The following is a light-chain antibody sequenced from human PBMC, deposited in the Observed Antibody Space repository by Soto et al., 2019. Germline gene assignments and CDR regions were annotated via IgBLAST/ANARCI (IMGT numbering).Light chain of an antibody. CDR3: SSYTSSFTRV. V-gene: IGLV2-14*01. CDR2: DVS. Sequence: QSVLTQPASVSWSPGQSITVSCTGTSSDVGGYNYVSWYQQLPGKAPKLVIYDVSNRPSGVSNRFSGSKSGNTAPLIISGLQAEDEADYYCSSYTSSFTRVFGTGTKVTVL. J-gene: IGLJ1*01. CDR1: SSDVGGYNY.